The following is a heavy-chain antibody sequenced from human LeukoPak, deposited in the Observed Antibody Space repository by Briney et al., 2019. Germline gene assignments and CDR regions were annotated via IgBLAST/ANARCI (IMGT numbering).Heavy chain of an antibody. CDR1: GGSFSGYY. Sequence: PSETLSLTCAVYGGSFSGYYWSWIRQPPGKGLEWVSIITGTGGKYYGDSVKGRFVLSRDNSKNTVYMQMSSLRAEDTATYYCAKDYCRDGNCPFPFLDSWGQGTQVTVSS. D-gene: IGHD2-15*01. J-gene: IGHJ4*02. CDR3: AKDYCRDGNCPFPFLDS. V-gene: IGHV3-53*03. CDR2: ITGTGGK.